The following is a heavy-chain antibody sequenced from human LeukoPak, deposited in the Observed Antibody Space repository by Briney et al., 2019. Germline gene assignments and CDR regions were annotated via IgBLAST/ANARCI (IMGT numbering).Heavy chain of an antibody. D-gene: IGHD1-26*01. CDR1: GFTFSSYS. CDR3: ARESGGDLGEAFDI. V-gene: IGHV3-21*01. CDR2: ISSSSYI. Sequence: GGSLRLFCAASGFTFSSYSMNWVRQAPGKGLEWVSSISSSSYIYYADSVKGRFTISRDNAKNSLYLQLNSLRAEDTAVYYCARESGGDLGEAFDIWGQGTMVTVSS. J-gene: IGHJ3*02.